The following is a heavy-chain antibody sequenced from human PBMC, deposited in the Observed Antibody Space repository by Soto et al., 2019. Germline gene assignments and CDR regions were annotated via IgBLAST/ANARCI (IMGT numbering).Heavy chain of an antibody. D-gene: IGHD4-17*01. J-gene: IGHJ4*02. CDR1: GFTFSSYS. V-gene: IGHV3-21*01. Sequence: PGGSLRLSRAASGFTFSSYSMNWLRQDPGKGREWGSSISSSSSYIYYAESVKGRFTISRDNAKYSLYLHMNSLRAEDTAVYYCASSYGDYDYWGQGT. CDR2: ISSSSSYI. CDR3: ASSYGDYDY.